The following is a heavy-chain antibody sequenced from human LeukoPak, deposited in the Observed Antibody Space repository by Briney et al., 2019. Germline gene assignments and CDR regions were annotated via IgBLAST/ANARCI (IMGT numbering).Heavy chain of an antibody. CDR1: GFTFSSYG. V-gene: IGHV3-23*01. CDR2: ISGGGGST. J-gene: IGHJ4*02. Sequence: GVSLRLSCAASGFTFSSYGMSWVRQAPGKGLEWVSGISGGGGSTYYADSVKGRLTISRDNSKNTLYLQMNSLRAEDTAIYYCASGLCSGGTCGGYWGQGTLVTVSS. D-gene: IGHD2-15*01. CDR3: ASGLCSGGTCGGY.